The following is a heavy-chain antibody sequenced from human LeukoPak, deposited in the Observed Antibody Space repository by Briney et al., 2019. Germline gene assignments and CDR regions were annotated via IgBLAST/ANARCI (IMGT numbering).Heavy chain of an antibody. D-gene: IGHD5-12*01. CDR1: GFTFSSYS. J-gene: IGHJ4*02. CDR2: ISSSSSYI. Sequence: GGSLRLSCAASGFTFSSYSMNWVRQAPGKGLEWVSPISSSSSYIYYADSVKGRFTISKDNAKNSLYLQMNSLRAEDTAVYYCARDDSGYAFDYWGQGTLVTVSS. CDR3: ARDDSGYAFDY. V-gene: IGHV3-21*01.